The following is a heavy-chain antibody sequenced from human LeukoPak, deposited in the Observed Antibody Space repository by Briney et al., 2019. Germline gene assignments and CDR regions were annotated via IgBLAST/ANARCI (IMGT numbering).Heavy chain of an antibody. CDR3: AREGFQLVISHTLVYFDY. Sequence: SGGSLRLSCAASGFTFSSYGMHWVRQAPGKGLEWVAVIWYDGSNKYYADSVKGRFTISRDNSKNTLYLQMNSLRAEDTAVYYCAREGFQLVISHTLVYFDYWGQGTLVTVSS. V-gene: IGHV3-33*01. CDR1: GFTFSSYG. J-gene: IGHJ4*02. CDR2: IWYDGSNK. D-gene: IGHD6-13*01.